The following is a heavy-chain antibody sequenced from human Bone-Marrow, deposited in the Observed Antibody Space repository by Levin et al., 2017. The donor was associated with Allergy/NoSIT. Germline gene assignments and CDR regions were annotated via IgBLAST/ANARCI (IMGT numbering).Heavy chain of an antibody. J-gene: IGHJ3*02. CDR3: ARAESFGVVTPVGDAFDI. V-gene: IGHV3-30-3*01. CDR2: ISYDGSNK. Sequence: GESLKISCAASGFTFSSYAMHWVRQAPGKGLEWVAVISYDGSNKYYADSVKGRFTISRDNSKNTLYLQMNSLRAEDTAVYYCARAESFGVVTPVGDAFDIWGQGTMVTVSS. D-gene: IGHD3-3*01. CDR1: GFTFSSYA.